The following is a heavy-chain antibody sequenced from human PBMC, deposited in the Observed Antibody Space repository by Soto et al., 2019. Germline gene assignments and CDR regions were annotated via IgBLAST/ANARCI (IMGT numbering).Heavy chain of an antibody. CDR1: GFNIKTNY. CDR3: ARDNVDTSMLRGQYYFYYYGMDV. V-gene: IGHV3-53*01. J-gene: IGHJ6*02. D-gene: IGHD5-18*01. CDR2: FYSGVTT. Sequence: EEQLVESGGGLIQPGGSLRLSCAASGFNIKTNYISWVRQAPGKGLEWVSVFYSGVTTYYADSVKGRFTISVDSSKNTLHLQMNSLRAEETAIYYCARDNVDTSMLRGQYYFYYYGMDVWGQGTTVTVS.